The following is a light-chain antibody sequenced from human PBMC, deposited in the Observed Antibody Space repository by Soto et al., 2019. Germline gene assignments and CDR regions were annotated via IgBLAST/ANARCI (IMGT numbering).Light chain of an antibody. J-gene: IGKJ1*01. Sequence: DIQMTQSPSTLSASVGDRVTITCRASQSISSWLAWYQQKPGKAPKVLIYKASSLESGVPSRFSGSGSGTEFNLTISSLQPDDFATYYCQQYRSYSWTFGQGTKVEIK. V-gene: IGKV1-5*03. CDR3: QQYRSYSWT. CDR2: KAS. CDR1: QSISSW.